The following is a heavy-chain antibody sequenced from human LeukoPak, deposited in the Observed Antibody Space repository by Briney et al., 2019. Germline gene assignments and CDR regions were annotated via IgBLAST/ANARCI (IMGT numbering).Heavy chain of an antibody. V-gene: IGHV3-23*01. CDR1: GFTFSSYA. CDR3: AKSQYKDIVVVPAAVGFDY. D-gene: IGHD2-2*01. Sequence: PGGSLRLSCTASGFTFSSYAMSWVRQAPGKGLEWVSAISGSGGSTYYADSVKGRFTISRDNSKNTLYLQMNSLRAEDTAVYYCAKSQYKDIVVVPAAVGFDYWGQGTLVTVSS. J-gene: IGHJ4*02. CDR2: ISGSGGST.